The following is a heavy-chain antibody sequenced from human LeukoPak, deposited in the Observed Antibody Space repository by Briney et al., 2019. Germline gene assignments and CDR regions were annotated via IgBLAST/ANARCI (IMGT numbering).Heavy chain of an antibody. Sequence: SETLSLTCTVSGDSINNHYWSWIRQPPGKGLEWIWLIYTRGSTNYNPSLKSRVTMSGDTSKNKVSLTLNYVTAADTAVYYCARHWIETTKTYSYWFDPWGQGTLVTVSS. CDR2: IYTRGST. J-gene: IGHJ5*02. CDR3: ARHWIETTKTYSYWFDP. V-gene: IGHV4-4*08. CDR1: GDSINNHY. D-gene: IGHD1-1*01.